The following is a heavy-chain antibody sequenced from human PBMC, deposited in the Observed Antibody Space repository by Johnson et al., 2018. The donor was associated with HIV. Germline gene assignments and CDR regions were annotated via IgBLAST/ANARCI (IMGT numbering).Heavy chain of an antibody. CDR3: ARDSTYSSSPLGAVDI. Sequence: QMQLVESGGGVVQPGRSLRLSCAASGFTFSSYAMHWVRQAPGKGLEWVAVISYDGSNKYYADSVKGRFTISRDNSKNTLYLQMNSMRAEDTAVYYCARDSTYSSSPLGAVDIWGQGTMVTVSS. CDR1: GFTFSSYA. CDR2: ISYDGSNK. J-gene: IGHJ3*02. D-gene: IGHD6-6*01. V-gene: IGHV3-30-3*01.